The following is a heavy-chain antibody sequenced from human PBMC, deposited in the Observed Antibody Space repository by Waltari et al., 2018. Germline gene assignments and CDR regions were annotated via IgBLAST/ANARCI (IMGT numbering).Heavy chain of an antibody. CDR1: GFTFSSYG. Sequence: QVQLVESGGGVVQPGRSLRLSCAASGFTFSSYGMHWVRQAPGKGLEWVAVIWYDGSNKYYADSLKGRFTISRDNSKNTLYLQMNSLRAEDTAVYYCARDLVGATSFDYWGQGTLVTVSS. D-gene: IGHD1-26*01. CDR2: IWYDGSNK. J-gene: IGHJ4*02. CDR3: ARDLVGATSFDY. V-gene: IGHV3-33*01.